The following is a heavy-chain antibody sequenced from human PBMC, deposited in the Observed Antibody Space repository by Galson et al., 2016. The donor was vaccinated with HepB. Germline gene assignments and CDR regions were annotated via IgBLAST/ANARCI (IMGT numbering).Heavy chain of an antibody. J-gene: IGHJ4*02. D-gene: IGHD3/OR15-3a*01. CDR1: GFNFSLYT. CDR3: ARGTGLVPDY. CDR2: ISSDGSNK. Sequence: SLRLSCAASGFNFSLYTMHWVRQAPGEGLQWVAFISSDGSNKDYANSVRGRVTVSRDNSKDTVLLQMNNLSLDDTAVYYRARGTGLVPDYWGQGTLLIVSS. V-gene: IGHV3-30-3*01.